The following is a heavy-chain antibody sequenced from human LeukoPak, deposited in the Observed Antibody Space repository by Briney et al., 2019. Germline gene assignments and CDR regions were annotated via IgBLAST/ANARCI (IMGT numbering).Heavy chain of an antibody. CDR1: GGTFSSYA. Sequence: ASVKVSCKASGGTFSSYAISWVRQAPGQGLEWMGGIIPIFGTANYAQKFQGRVTITTDESTSTAYMELSSLRSEDTAVYYCARARDIVAVPAAPWDWFDPWGQGTLVTVSS. CDR2: IIPIFGTA. J-gene: IGHJ5*02. CDR3: ARARDIVAVPAAPWDWFDP. D-gene: IGHD2-2*01. V-gene: IGHV1-69*05.